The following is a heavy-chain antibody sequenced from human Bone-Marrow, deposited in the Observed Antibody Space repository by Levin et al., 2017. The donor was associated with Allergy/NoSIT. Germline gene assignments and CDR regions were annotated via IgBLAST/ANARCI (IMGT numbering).Heavy chain of an antibody. CDR1: GFTFEDHG. D-gene: IGHD1-1*01. J-gene: IGHJ4*02. V-gene: IGHV3-20*04. CDR2: VTWNGGST. CDR3: ATDYWKYFAY. Sequence: RPGGSLRLSCAASGFTFEDHGMSWVRQAPGKGLEWVSGVTWNGGSTGYAESVKGRFTISRDNAKNSLFLQMNSLRAEDTAVFYCATDYWKYFAYWGQGSLVTVSS.